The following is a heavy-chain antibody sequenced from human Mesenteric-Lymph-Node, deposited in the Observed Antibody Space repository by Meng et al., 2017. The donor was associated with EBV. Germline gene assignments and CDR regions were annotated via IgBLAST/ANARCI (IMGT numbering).Heavy chain of an antibody. V-gene: IGHV1-18*01. CDR2: ISVFNGDT. Sequence: VRRGQSGAEVKKPGASVKVSCKAFGYTFASYGISWVRQAPGQGLEWMGWISVFNGDTNYAQNFQGRLTLTTDTSTATAYMELRSLRSDDTAVYYCVRSRRLFDWLPVQPSWGQGTLVTVSS. CDR3: VRSRRLFDWLPVQPS. J-gene: IGHJ5*02. CDR1: GYTFASYG. D-gene: IGHD3-9*01.